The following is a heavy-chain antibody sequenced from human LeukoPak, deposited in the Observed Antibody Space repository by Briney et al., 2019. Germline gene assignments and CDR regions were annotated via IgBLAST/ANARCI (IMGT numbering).Heavy chain of an antibody. CDR3: AKDNNLIGYGYGDY. D-gene: IGHD5-18*01. Sequence: PGGSLRLSCAASGFTFISYGMSWVRQAPGKGLEWVSAISGSGGSTYYADSVKGRFTISRDNSKNTLYLQMNSLRAEDTAVYYCAKDNNLIGYGYGDYWGQGTLVTVSS. CDR2: ISGSGGST. V-gene: IGHV3-23*01. J-gene: IGHJ4*02. CDR1: GFTFISYG.